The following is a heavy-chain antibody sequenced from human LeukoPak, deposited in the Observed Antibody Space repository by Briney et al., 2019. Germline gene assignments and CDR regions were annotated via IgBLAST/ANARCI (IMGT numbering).Heavy chain of an antibody. CDR2: IYTSGST. V-gene: IGHV4-61*02. CDR1: GGSISSGSYY. CDR3: ARSGSGYLRYYFDY. Sequence: PSETLSLTCTVCGGSISSGSYYWSWIRQPAGKGLEWIGRIYTSGSTNYNPSLKSRVTISVDTSKNQFSLKLSSVTAADTAVYYCARSGSGYLRYYFDYWGQGTLVTVSS. J-gene: IGHJ4*02. D-gene: IGHD5-12*01.